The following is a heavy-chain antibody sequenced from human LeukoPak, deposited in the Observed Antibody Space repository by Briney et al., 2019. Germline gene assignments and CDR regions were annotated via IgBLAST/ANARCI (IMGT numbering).Heavy chain of an antibody. J-gene: IGHJ6*03. CDR2: TIPLFGTT. CDR3: ARGSWDDVGYYYYYYMDV. D-gene: IGHD1-1*01. Sequence: SVKVSCKASGGSFSSHAVGWVRQAPGQGLEWPGGTIPLFGTTRYAQKFQGRVTITTDESTRTAYMDLSSLTSEDTAVYYCARGSWDDVGYYYYYYMDVWGKGSTVTVSS. CDR1: GGSFSSHA. V-gene: IGHV1-69*05.